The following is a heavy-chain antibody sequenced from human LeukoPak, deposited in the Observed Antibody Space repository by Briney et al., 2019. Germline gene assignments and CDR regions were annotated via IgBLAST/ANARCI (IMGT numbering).Heavy chain of an antibody. D-gene: IGHD3-3*01. J-gene: IGHJ4*02. V-gene: IGHV4-59*01. CDR2: IYYSGST. CDR3: AREVWSGYYVSYYFDY. Sequence: SETLSLTCTVSGGSMSSYYWNWIRQPPGKGLEWIGYIYYSGSTNYNPSLKSRVTISVDTSKNQFSLKLSSVTAADTAVYYCAREVWSGYYVSYYFDYWGQGTLVTVSS. CDR1: GGSMSSYY.